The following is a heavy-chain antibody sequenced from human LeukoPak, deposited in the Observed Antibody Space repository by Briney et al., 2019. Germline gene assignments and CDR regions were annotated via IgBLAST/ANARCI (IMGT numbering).Heavy chain of an antibody. CDR1: GFTFSSYA. Sequence: SGRSLRLSCAASGFTFSSYAMSWVRQATGKGQEWVSAISGSGGSTYYADPVKGRFTIPRGNSKNTLYLQMKSLRAEDTSVYYCAKDLSSGSPGNVDPPLWGQGTLVTVSS. J-gene: IGHJ4*02. V-gene: IGHV3-23*01. CDR3: AKDLSSGSPGNVDPPL. CDR2: ISGSGGST. D-gene: IGHD3-10*01.